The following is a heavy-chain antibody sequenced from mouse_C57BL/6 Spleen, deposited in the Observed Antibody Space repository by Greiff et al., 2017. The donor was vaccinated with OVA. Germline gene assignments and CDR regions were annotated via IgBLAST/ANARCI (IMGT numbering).Heavy chain of an antibody. Sequence: EVNVVESGGGLVQSGRSLRLSCATSGFTFSDFYMEWVRQAPGKGLEWIAASRNKANDYTTEYSASVKGRFIVSRDTSQSILYLQMNALRAEDTAIYYCARELPPYAMDYWGQGTSVTVSS. CDR3: ARELPPYAMDY. D-gene: IGHD1-1*01. J-gene: IGHJ4*01. V-gene: IGHV7-1*01. CDR1: GFTFSDFY. CDR2: SRNKANDYTT.